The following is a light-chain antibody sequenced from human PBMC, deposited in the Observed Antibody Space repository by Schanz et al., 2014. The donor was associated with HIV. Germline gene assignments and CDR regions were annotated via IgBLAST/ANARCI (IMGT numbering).Light chain of an antibody. CDR1: QSLDAW. Sequence: DIQMTQSPSTLSASVGDRVIITCRASQSLDAWLAWYQQKPGKAPKLLIYRASILESGVPSRFSGSGSGTEFALTISSLQPDDFATYYCQQCVTYPYTFGQGTTLDIK. CDR2: RAS. J-gene: IGKJ2*01. V-gene: IGKV1-5*03. CDR3: QQCVTYPYT.